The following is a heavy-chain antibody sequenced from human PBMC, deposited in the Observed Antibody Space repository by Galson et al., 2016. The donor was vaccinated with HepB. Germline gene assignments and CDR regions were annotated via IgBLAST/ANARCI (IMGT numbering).Heavy chain of an antibody. CDR3: AREGAYSGNDFGGGFDF. CDR2: ISGSGYII. CDR1: GFTFNSHK. V-gene: IGHV3-48*02. D-gene: IGHD5-12*01. J-gene: IGHJ4*02. Sequence: SLRLSCAASGFTFNSHKMQWVRQAPGKGLEWLSDISGSGYIIQYADSVKGRFTTSRDNANNSLFLQMNSLRDEDTAVYYCAREGAYSGNDFGGGFDFWGQGTLVTVSS.